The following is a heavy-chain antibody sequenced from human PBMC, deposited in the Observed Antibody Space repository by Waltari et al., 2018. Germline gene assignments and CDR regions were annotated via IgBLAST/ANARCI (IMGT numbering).Heavy chain of an antibody. CDR3: ATEAQWLFSFSTGAFDI. D-gene: IGHD6-19*01. J-gene: IGHJ3*02. V-gene: IGHV1-18*01. CDR1: GYTFTTYG. Sequence: QVQLVQSGAEVKKPGASVKVSCKASGYTFTTYGLSWVRQAPGQGLEWMGWISAYNDDTNYAQKFQGRVSMTTDTAYMEVSSLRSEDTAVYYCATEAQWLFSFSTGAFDIWGQGTMVTVSS. CDR2: ISAYNDDT.